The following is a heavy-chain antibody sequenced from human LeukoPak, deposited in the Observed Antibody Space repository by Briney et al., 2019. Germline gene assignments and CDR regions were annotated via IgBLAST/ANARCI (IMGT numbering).Heavy chain of an antibody. D-gene: IGHD6-13*01. J-gene: IGHJ4*02. CDR3: ARVEQQLVGSLDY. V-gene: IGHV3-23*01. CDR2: ISGSGGST. CDR1: GFTFSSYA. Sequence: GGSLRLSCAASGFTFSSYAMSWVRQAPGKGLEWVSAISGSGGSTYYADSVKGRFTISRDNSKNTLYLQMNSLRAEDTAVYYCARVEQQLVGSLDYWGQGTLVTVSS.